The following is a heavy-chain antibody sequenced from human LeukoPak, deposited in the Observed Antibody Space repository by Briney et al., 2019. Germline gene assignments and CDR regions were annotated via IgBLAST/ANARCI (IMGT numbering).Heavy chain of an antibody. CDR3: AKDHRIRGYSYGAAFDY. Sequence: SCKASGFTFSSYGMHWVRQAPGKGLEWVAVISYDGSNKYYADSVKGRFTISRDNSKNTLYLQMNSLRAEDTAVYYCAKDHRIRGYSYGAAFDYWGQGTLVTVSS. CDR1: GFTFSSYG. CDR2: ISYDGSNK. V-gene: IGHV3-30*18. D-gene: IGHD5-18*01. J-gene: IGHJ4*02.